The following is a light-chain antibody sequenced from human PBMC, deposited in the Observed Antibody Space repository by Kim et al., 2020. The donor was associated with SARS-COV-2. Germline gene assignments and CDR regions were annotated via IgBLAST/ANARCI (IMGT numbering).Light chain of an antibody. V-gene: IGKV1-17*01. CDR2: GAS. CDR3: LQHSTYPCT. Sequence: SAVGGGVPISCRASQDIRNDLGWYQQNPGRAPRRLIYGASSLQSGVPSRFSGSGSGTEFTLTISSVQPEDFATYFCLQHSTYPCTFGQGTRLEIK. J-gene: IGKJ5*01. CDR1: QDIRND.